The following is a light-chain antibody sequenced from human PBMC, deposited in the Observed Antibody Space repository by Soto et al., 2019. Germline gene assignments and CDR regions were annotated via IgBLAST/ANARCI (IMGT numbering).Light chain of an antibody. Sequence: QSVLTQPPSVSGAPGQRVTISCTGSSPNIGAGYDVHWYQQLPGTAPKLLIYRNSNRPSGVPDRYSGSKSGTSASLAITGLQAEDEADYYCHSYESSLSGVVFGGGTKLTVL. CDR3: HSYESSLSGVV. CDR2: RNS. CDR1: SPNIGAGYD. J-gene: IGLJ2*01. V-gene: IGLV1-40*01.